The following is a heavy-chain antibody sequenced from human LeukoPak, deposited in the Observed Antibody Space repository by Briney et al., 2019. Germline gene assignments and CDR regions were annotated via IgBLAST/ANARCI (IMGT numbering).Heavy chain of an antibody. CDR2: IYYSGST. CDR3: ARLTLYQLPFDY. D-gene: IGHD2-2*01. V-gene: IGHV4-30-4*01. Sequence: SQTLSLTCTVSGGSISSGDYYWSWIRQPPGKGLEWIGYIYYSGSTYYNPSLKSRVTISVDTSKNQFSLKLSSVTAADTAVYYCARLTLYQLPFDYWGQGTRVTVSS. J-gene: IGHJ4*02. CDR1: GGSISSGDYY.